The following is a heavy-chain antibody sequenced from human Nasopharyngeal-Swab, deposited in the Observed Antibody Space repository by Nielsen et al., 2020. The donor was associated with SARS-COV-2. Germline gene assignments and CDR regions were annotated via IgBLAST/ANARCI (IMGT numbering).Heavy chain of an antibody. CDR3: ARDYSNYRDYYYGMDV. V-gene: IGHV3-53*01. Sequence: GGSLRLSCAASGFTVSSNYVSWVRQAPGKGLEWVSVIYSGGSTYYADSVKGRFTISRDNSKNTLYLQMNSLRAEDTAVYYCARDYSNYRDYYYGMDVWGQGTTVTVSS. J-gene: IGHJ6*02. CDR2: IYSGGST. CDR1: GFTVSSNY. D-gene: IGHD4-11*01.